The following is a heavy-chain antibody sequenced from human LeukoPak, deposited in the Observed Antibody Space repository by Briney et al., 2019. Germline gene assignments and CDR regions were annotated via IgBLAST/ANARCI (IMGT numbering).Heavy chain of an antibody. Sequence: GEPLKISCKGPGYSFTSYWFGWVRPMPGKGLEWRGIIYPGDSDTRYSPCFQGQVTISADKSISTAYLQWSSLKASDIAMYYCARRLERGYSGYDYYFDYWGQGTLVTVSS. D-gene: IGHD5-12*01. V-gene: IGHV5-51*01. CDR2: IYPGDSDT. CDR1: GYSFTSYW. J-gene: IGHJ4*02. CDR3: ARRLERGYSGYDYYFDY.